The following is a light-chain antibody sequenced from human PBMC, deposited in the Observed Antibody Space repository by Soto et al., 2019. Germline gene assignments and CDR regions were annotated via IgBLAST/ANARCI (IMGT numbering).Light chain of an antibody. CDR1: QDISNY. J-gene: IGKJ3*01. V-gene: IGKV1-33*01. CDR2: DAS. Sequence: DIQMTQSPSSLSASVGDRVTITCQASQDISNYLNWYQQKPGKAPKLLIYDASNLETGVPSRFSGSGSGTDFTFTIISLQPEDIATYYCQQYDTLRVTFGPGTKVDIK. CDR3: QQYDTLRVT.